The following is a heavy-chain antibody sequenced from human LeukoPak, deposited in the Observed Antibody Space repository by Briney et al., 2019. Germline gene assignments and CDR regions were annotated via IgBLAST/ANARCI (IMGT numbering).Heavy chain of an antibody. V-gene: IGHV4-59*11. J-gene: IGHJ5*02. D-gene: IGHD2-2*01. CDR2: IYYSGST. CDR3: ARGGDGGYCSSTSCYFHGWFDP. Sequence: SETLSLTCTVSGGSISSHYWSWIRQPPGKGLEWIGYIYYSGSTNYNPSLKSRVTISVDTFKNQFSLKLSSVTAADTAVYYCARGGDGGYCSSTSCYFHGWFDPWGQGTLVTVSS. CDR1: GGSISSHY.